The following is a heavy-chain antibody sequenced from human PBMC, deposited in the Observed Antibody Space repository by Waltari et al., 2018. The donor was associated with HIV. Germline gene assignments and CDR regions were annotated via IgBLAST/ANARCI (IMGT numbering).Heavy chain of an antibody. D-gene: IGHD5-12*01. Sequence: QVQLVQSGAEVKKPGASVKVSCKASGYTFTSYAMHWVRQAPGQRLEWMVWINAGNGNTKYSQNVQGRVTITRDTSASTAYMELSSLRSEDTAVYYCARGSIVVTIGVNWFDPWGQGTLVTVSS. J-gene: IGHJ5*02. CDR2: INAGNGNT. CDR1: GYTFTSYA. CDR3: ARGSIVVTIGVNWFDP. V-gene: IGHV1-3*01.